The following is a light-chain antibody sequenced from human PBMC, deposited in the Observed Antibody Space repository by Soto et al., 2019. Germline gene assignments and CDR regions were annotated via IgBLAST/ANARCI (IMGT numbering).Light chain of an antibody. V-gene: IGLV2-23*01. J-gene: IGLJ1*01. Sequence: QSALTQPASVSGSPGQSITISCTGISSDVGSYNLVSWYQQHPGKAPKVMIYEGSKRPSGVSSRFSGSQSGNTASLTISGLQAEDEADYYCCSYAGGRALNYVFGTGTKLTVL. CDR3: CSYAGGRALNYV. CDR2: EGS. CDR1: SSDVGSYNL.